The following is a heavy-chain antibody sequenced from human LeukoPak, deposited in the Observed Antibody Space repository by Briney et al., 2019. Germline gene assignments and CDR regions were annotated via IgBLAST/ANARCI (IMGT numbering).Heavy chain of an antibody. CDR2: ILYDGTNK. V-gene: IGHV3-30-3*01. Sequence: GGSLRLSCAASGFTFSSYAMHWVRQAPGKGLEWLAVILYDGTNKYYADSVKGRFTISRNNSKNTLNLQMNSLRAEDTAVYYCARGGGRNGYNIVMTDWGQGTLVTVSS. CDR1: GFTFSSYA. CDR3: ARGGGRNGYNIVMTD. D-gene: IGHD5-24*01. J-gene: IGHJ4*02.